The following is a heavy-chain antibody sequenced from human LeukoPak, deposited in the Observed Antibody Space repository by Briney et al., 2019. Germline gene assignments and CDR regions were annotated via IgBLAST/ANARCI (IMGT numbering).Heavy chain of an antibody. CDR3: ARARRGIGARPIDY. CDR1: GGSFSGYY. V-gene: IGHV4-34*01. D-gene: IGHD6-6*01. CDR2: INQSGST. Sequence: SGTLSLTCAVYGGSFSGYYWSWIRQPPGKGLEWIGEINQSGSTNYNPSLKSRGTIPVDTSKNQVSLTLSSVTAGDTAVYYCARARRGIGARPIDYWGRGTLVTVSS. J-gene: IGHJ4*02.